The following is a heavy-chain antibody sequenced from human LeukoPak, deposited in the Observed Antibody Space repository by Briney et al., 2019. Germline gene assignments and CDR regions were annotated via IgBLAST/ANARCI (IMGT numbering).Heavy chain of an antibody. CDR1: GFTFSSYA. J-gene: IGHJ4*02. V-gene: IGHV3-23*01. CDR2: ISGSGGST. CDR3: AKVRYDSSGYYCDY. Sequence: GGSLRLSCAASGFTFSSYAMSWVRQAPGKGLEWVSAISGSGGSTYYADSVKGRFTISRDNSKNTLYLQMNSLRAEDTAVYYCAKVRYDSSGYYCDYWGQGTLVTVSS. D-gene: IGHD3-22*01.